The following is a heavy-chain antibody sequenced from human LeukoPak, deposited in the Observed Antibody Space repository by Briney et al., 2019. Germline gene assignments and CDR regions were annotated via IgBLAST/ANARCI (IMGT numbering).Heavy chain of an antibody. CDR2: IYYSGNT. Sequence: SETLSLTCTVSGVSISSSNSYWGWIRQPPGKGLEWIGSIYYSGNTYYNASLKCQVSISIDTSKNQFSLRLTSVTAADTAVYYCARVLTELSYYYYMDVWGKGTTVTVSS. D-gene: IGHD1-14*01. V-gene: IGHV4-39*01. J-gene: IGHJ6*03. CDR1: GVSISSSNSY. CDR3: ARVLTELSYYYYMDV.